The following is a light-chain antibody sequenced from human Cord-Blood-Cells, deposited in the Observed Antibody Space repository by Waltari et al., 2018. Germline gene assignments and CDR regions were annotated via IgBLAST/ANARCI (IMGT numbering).Light chain of an antibody. V-gene: IGLV2-14*03. CDR2: DVS. CDR3: SSYTSSSTYV. J-gene: IGLJ1*01. Sequence: QSALTQHASVSGSPGQSLTISCTGTSSDVGGYNYVSWYQQHPGKAPKLMIYDVSNRPSGVSKRFSGSKSGNTASLTISGLQAEDEADYYCSSYTSSSTYVFGTGTKVTVL. CDR1: SSDVGGYNY.